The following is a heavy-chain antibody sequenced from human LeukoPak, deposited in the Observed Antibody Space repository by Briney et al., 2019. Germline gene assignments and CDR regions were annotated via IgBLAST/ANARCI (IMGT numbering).Heavy chain of an antibody. V-gene: IGHV3-11*01. CDR1: GFTFSDYY. CDR2: ISSSGSTI. J-gene: IGHJ2*01. CDR3: ARDRRHLRGYFDL. Sequence: GGSLRLSCAASGFTFSDYYMSWIRQAPGKGLEWVSYISSSGSTIYYADSVKGRFTISRDNAKNSLYLQMNSLRTEDTAVYYCARDRRHLRGYFDLWGRGTLVTVSS.